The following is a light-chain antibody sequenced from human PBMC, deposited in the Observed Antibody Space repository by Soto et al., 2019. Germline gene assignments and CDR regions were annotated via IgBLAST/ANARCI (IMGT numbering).Light chain of an antibody. J-gene: IGKJ1*01. V-gene: IGKV1-8*01. Sequence: AIQLTQSPSSLSASVGDRVTITCRASQGISSYLAWYQQKPGKAPKLLIYAAYNLQSGVPSRFSGSGSGTDFTLTISCLQSEDFATYYCQQYYRYPRTFGQGTKVDIK. CDR1: QGISSY. CDR2: AAY. CDR3: QQYYRYPRT.